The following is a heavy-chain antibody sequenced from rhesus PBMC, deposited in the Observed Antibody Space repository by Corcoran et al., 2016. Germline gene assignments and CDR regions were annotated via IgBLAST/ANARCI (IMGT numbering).Heavy chain of an antibody. D-gene: IGHD5-24*01. J-gene: IGHJ4*01. CDR1: GGSFSSYC. CDR2: INGNSGSN. CDR3: ASRPQRVQLPDY. V-gene: IGHV4-80*01. Sequence: QVQLQESGPGLVKPSETLSLTCPVSGGSFSSYCWLWLRKPPGKGLAWSGEINGNSGSNNNHPSLMIRFTIAKYAAKNQFTQKLSAVTAADTAVDYCASRPQRVQLPDYWGQGVLVTVSS.